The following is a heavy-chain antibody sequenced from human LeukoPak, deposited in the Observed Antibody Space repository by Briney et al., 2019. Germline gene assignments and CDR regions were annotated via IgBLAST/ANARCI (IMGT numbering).Heavy chain of an antibody. CDR1: GFAFSSQA. CDR2: ISDSGRLT. V-gene: IGHV3-23*01. Sequence: QPGGSLRLSCAASGFAFSSQAMGWVRQAPGKGLEWVSVISDSGRLTYYAESVKGRFTISRDNSKKTLFLQLNSLRAEDTAIYYCAKDARRTDGWYYFDYWGQGALVTVSS. D-gene: IGHD6-19*01. J-gene: IGHJ4*02. CDR3: AKDARRTDGWYYFDY.